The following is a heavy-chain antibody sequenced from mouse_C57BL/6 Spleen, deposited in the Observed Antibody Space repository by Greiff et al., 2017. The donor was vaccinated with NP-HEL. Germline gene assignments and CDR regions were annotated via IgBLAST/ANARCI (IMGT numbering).Heavy chain of an antibody. CDR2: IDPETGGN. Sequence: QVQLKESGAELVRPGASVTLSCKASGYTFTDYEMHWVKQTPVHGLEWIGAIDPETGGNAYNQKFKGKAILTADKSSSTAYMELRSLTSEDSAVYYCTRFGSSFAYWGQGTLVTVSA. J-gene: IGHJ3*01. V-gene: IGHV1-15*01. CDR3: TRFGSSFAY. CDR1: GYTFTDYE.